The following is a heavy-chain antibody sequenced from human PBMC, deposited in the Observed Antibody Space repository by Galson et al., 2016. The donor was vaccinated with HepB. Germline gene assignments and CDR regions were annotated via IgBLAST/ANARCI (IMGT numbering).Heavy chain of an antibody. J-gene: IGHJ4*02. CDR3: ARDLS. V-gene: IGHV3-30*04. CDR1: GFTFSNYA. D-gene: IGHD2/OR15-2a*01. Sequence: SLRLSCAASGFTFSNYAMHWVRQAPGKGLEWVALISYDGSNKYYADSVKGRSTISRDNSKNTLSLQMNSLRTDDTAVYYCARDLSWGQGTLVIVSS. CDR2: ISYDGSNK.